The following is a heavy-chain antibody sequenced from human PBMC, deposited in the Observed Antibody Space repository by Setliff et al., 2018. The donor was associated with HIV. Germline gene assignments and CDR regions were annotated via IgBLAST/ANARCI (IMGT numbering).Heavy chain of an antibody. CDR3: AKDRFSGSSSLDS. Sequence: GGSLRLSCAASGFTFSSYWMSWVRQAPGKGLERVANIWYDGTNENYVDSVKGRFTISRDNSKNTLYLQMNSLKSEDTAIYYCAKDRFSGSSSLDSWGQGTLVTVSS. CDR1: GFTFSSYW. CDR2: IWYDGTNE. V-gene: IGHV3-30*02. J-gene: IGHJ4*02. D-gene: IGHD1-26*01.